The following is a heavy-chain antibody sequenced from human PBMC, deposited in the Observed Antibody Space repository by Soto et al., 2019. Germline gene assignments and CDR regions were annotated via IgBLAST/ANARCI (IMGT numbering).Heavy chain of an antibody. CDR3: AHRGYGNYPRDNWFDP. D-gene: IGHD4-17*01. CDR1: GFSLTTAGAG. Sequence: QITLKESGPTLVKPTQTLTLTFTFSGFSLTTAGAGVGWIRQPPGKALEWLALIYLNDDTRYSPSLKSRLTITKDTSKNQVVLRMTNMDPVDTATYYCAHRGYGNYPRDNWFDPWGQGILVIVSS. V-gene: IGHV2-5*01. CDR2: IYLNDDT. J-gene: IGHJ5*02.